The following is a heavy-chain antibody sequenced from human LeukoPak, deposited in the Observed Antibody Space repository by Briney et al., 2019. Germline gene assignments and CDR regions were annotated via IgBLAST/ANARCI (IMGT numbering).Heavy chain of an antibody. V-gene: IGHV4-34*01. D-gene: IGHD3-9*01. CDR2: INHSGST. CDR1: GGSFSGYY. Sequence: SETLSLTCAVYGGSFSGYYWSWIRQPPGKGLEWIGEINHSGSTNYNPSLKSRVTISVDTSKNQFSLKLSSVTAADTAVYYCARDPVLRYFDWFLKADAFDIWGQGTMVTVSS. CDR3: ARDPVLRYFDWFLKADAFDI. J-gene: IGHJ3*02.